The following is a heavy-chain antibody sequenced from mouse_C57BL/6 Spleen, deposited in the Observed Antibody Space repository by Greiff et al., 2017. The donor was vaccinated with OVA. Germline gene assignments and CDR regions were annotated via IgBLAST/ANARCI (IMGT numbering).Heavy chain of an antibody. CDR1: GYTFTSYW. V-gene: IGHV1-53*01. D-gene: IGHD1-1*01. CDR2: INPSNGGT. CDR3: ARAYYGSSLYAMED. Sequence: VQLQQPGTELVKPGASVKLSCKASGYTFTSYWMPWVKQRPGPGLEWIGNINPSNGGTNYNDKFKGKATLTVDKSSSTAYMQLSSLTSEDSAVYYCARAYYGSSLYAMEDWGQGTTVTVAS. J-gene: IGHJ4*01.